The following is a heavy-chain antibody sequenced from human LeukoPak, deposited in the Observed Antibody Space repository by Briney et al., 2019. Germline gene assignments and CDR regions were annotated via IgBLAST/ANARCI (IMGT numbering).Heavy chain of an antibody. D-gene: IGHD6-13*01. CDR1: GYTFTGYY. Sequence: ASVKVSCKSSGYTFTGYYMHWVRQAPGQGLEWMGWINPNSGGTNYAQKFQGRVTMTRDTSISTAYMELSRLRSDDTAVYYCARGGERDIAAAPNWFDPWGQGTLVTVSS. V-gene: IGHV1-2*02. CDR3: ARGGERDIAAAPNWFDP. J-gene: IGHJ5*02. CDR2: INPNSGGT.